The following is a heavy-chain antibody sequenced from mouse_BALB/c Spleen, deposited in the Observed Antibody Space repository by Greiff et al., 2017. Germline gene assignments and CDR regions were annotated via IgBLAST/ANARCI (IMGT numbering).Heavy chain of an antibody. V-gene: IGHV1-66*01. CDR3: ARCGDDYEAAWFAY. CDR2: IFPGSGNT. D-gene: IGHD2-4*01. Sequence: VQLQQSGPELVKPGASVKISCKASGYSFTSYYIHWVKQRPGQGLEWIGWIFPGSGNTKYNEKFKGKATLTADTSSSTAYMQLSSLTSEDSAVYFCARCGDDYEAAWFAYWGQGTLVTVSA. J-gene: IGHJ3*01. CDR1: GYSFTSYY.